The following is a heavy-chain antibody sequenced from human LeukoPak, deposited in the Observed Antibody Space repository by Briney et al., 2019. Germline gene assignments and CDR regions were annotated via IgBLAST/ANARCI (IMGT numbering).Heavy chain of an antibody. CDR2: ISSSSSYI. CDR3: ARDKGYSYGVFDH. J-gene: IGHJ4*02. CDR1: GFTFSNYW. V-gene: IGHV3-21*01. Sequence: PGGSLRLSCGASGFTFSNYWMSWVRQAPGKGREWVSSISSSSSYIYYADSVKGRFTISRDNAKNSLYLQMNSLRAEDTAVYYCARDKGYSYGVFDHWGQGTLVTVCS. D-gene: IGHD5-18*01.